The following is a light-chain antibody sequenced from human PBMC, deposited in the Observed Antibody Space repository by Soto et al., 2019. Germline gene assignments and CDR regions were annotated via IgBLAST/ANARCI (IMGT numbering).Light chain of an antibody. V-gene: IGLV2-14*01. CDR3: SSYTSSSAYV. CDR2: DVS. Sequence: QSALTQPASVSGSPGQSITISCTGTSSDVGGYNYVSWYQQHPGKAHKLMIYDVSNRPSGVSNRFSGSKSGNTASLTISGLQAEDEDDYYGSSYTSSSAYVFGTGTKLTVL. CDR1: SSDVGGYNY. J-gene: IGLJ1*01.